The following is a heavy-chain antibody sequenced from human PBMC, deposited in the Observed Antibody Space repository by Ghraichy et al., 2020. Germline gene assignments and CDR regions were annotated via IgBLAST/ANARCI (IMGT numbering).Heavy chain of an antibody. CDR2: IKQDGSEK. D-gene: IGHD3-22*01. Sequence: GGSLRLSCAASGFTFSRYWMSWVRQAPGKGLEWVANIKQDGSEKYYVDSVKGRFTISRDNAKNSVYVQMNSLRAEDTAVYYCARDLTTYYDSSGLAAVPGDYWGQGTLVTVSA. CDR3: ARDLTTYYDSSGLAAVPGDY. V-gene: IGHV3-7*03. J-gene: IGHJ4*02. CDR1: GFTFSRYW.